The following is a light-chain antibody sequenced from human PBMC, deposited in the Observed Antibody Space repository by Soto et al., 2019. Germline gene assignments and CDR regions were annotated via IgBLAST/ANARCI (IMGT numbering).Light chain of an antibody. CDR2: EVS. Sequence: VLTQPASVSGSPGQSITISCTGTSSDVGSYNLVSWYQQHPGKAPKLMIYEVSKRPSGVSNRFSGSKSGNTASLTISGLQAEDETHNYSCSYAVSSTPFGTGTKVTVL. V-gene: IGLV2-23*02. J-gene: IGLJ1*01. CDR1: SSDVGSYNL. CDR3: CSYAVSSTP.